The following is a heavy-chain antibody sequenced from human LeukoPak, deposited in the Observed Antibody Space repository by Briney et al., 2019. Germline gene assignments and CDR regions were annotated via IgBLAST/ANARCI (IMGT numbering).Heavy chain of an antibody. Sequence: ASVKVSCKASGYTFTSYYMHWVRQAPGQGLEWMGIINPSGGSTSYAQKFQGRVTMTRDTSTSTVYMELSSLRSEDTAVYYCARGGRSVRRYDFWSGYPKPFDYWGQGTLVTVSS. V-gene: IGHV1-46*01. CDR2: INPSGGST. CDR3: ARGGRSVRRYDFWSGYPKPFDY. CDR1: GYTFTSYY. D-gene: IGHD3-3*01. J-gene: IGHJ4*02.